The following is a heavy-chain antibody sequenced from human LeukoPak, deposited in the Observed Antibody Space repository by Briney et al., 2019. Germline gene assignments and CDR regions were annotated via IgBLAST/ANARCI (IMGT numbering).Heavy chain of an antibody. CDR1: GYSFTSYW. V-gene: IGHV5-51*01. CDR3: ARRLGKEYQLLTYYFDY. CDR2: IYPGDSDT. J-gene: IGHJ4*02. Sequence: PGESLKISCKGSGYSFTSYWIGWVRQMPGKGLEWMGIIYPGDSDTRYSPSFQGQVTISADTSISTAYLQWSSLKASDTAMYYCARRLGKEYQLLTYYFDYWGQGTLVTVSS. D-gene: IGHD2-2*01.